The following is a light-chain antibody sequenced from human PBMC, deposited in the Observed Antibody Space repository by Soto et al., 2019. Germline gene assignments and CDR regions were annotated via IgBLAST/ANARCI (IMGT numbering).Light chain of an antibody. Sequence: QSALTQPASVSGSPGQSITISCTGTSSDVGGYHHVSWYQQHPGKVPKLMIYDVSNRPSGVSARFSGSKSGNTASLTISGLQAEDEADYYCRSYPSSSTVVFGGGTKLTVL. V-gene: IGLV2-14*03. CDR2: DVS. J-gene: IGLJ2*01. CDR3: RSYPSSSTVV. CDR1: SSDVGGYHH.